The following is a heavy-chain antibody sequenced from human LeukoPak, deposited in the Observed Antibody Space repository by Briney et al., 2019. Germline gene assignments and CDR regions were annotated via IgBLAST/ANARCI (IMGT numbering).Heavy chain of an antibody. D-gene: IGHD3-10*01. V-gene: IGHV3-21*01. CDR3: ARDSTMVRDLYYGMDV. Sequence: GGSLRLSCAASGFTFSSYSMNWVRQAPGKGLEWVSSISSSSSYIYYADSVKGRFTISRDNAKNSLYLQMNSLRAEDTAVYYCARDSTMVRDLYYGMDVWGQGTTVTVS. J-gene: IGHJ6*02. CDR2: ISSSSSYI. CDR1: GFTFSSYS.